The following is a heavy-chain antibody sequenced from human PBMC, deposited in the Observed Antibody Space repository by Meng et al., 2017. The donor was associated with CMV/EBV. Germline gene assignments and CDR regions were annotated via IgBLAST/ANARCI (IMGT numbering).Heavy chain of an antibody. Sequence: TLKDFWSPLLNPTQTPPLTCTFSGFSLSTSGGGVGWIRQPPGKALEWLALIYWDDDKRYSPSLKSRLTITKDTSKNQVVLTMTNMDPVDTATYYCAHRGSYGYHGYWGQGTLVTVSS. CDR2: IYWDDDK. J-gene: IGHJ4*02. CDR3: AHRGSYGYHGY. D-gene: IGHD5-18*01. CDR1: GFSLSTSGGG. V-gene: IGHV2-5*02.